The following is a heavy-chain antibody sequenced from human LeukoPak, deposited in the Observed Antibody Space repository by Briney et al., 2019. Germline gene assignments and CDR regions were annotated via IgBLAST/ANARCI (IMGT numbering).Heavy chain of an antibody. CDR1: GGSISSSSYY. J-gene: IGHJ4*02. Sequence: PSETLSLTCTVSGGSISSSSYYWGWIRQPPGTGLEWIGSIYYSGSTYYNPSLKSRVTISVDTSKNQFSLKLSSVTAADTAVYYCARGRYSYGQNFDYWGQGTLVTVSS. CDR3: ARGRYSYGQNFDY. D-gene: IGHD5-18*01. V-gene: IGHV4-39*07. CDR2: IYYSGST.